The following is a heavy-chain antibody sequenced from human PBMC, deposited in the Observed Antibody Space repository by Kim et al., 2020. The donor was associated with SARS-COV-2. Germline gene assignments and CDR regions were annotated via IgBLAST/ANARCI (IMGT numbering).Heavy chain of an antibody. CDR3: ARASSTSCPCYYMDV. V-gene: IGHV3-74*01. D-gene: IGHD2-2*01. Sequence: RGSLRLSCAASEFTFSTYWMYWVRQAPGKGLVWVSRISSSGNSTNYADSVKGRFTISRDNAKNTLYLQMNSLRAEDTAVYYCARASSTSCPCYYMDVWGKGTTVTVSS. CDR1: EFTFSTYW. CDR2: ISSSGNST. J-gene: IGHJ6*03.